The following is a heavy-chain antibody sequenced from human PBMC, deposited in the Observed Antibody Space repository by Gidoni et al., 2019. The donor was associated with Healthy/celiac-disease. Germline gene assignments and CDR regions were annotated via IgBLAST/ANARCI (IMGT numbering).Heavy chain of an antibody. V-gene: IGHV5-51*01. CDR2: IYPGDSDT. J-gene: IGHJ3*02. Sequence: EVQLVQSGAEVKKPGASLKISCKGSGYSFTSYWLGWVRQMPGKGLEWMGIIYPGDSDTRYSPSFQGQVTISADKSISTAYLQWSSLKASDTAMYYCARRSGDSSGYPGIDAFDIWGQGTMVTVSS. D-gene: IGHD3-22*01. CDR3: ARRSGDSSGYPGIDAFDI. CDR1: GYSFTSYW.